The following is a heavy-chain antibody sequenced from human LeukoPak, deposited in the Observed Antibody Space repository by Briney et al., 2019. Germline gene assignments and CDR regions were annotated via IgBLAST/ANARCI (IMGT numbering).Heavy chain of an antibody. V-gene: IGHV5-51*01. Sequence: GESLKISCKGSGYSFTTYGIGWVRQMPGKGLVWMGTIYLGDSNTRYSPSFQGQVTISGDKSLNTAYLQWSTLKASDTAMYYCARQGAAGKNDGSDIWGQGTMVTVSS. J-gene: IGHJ3*02. CDR3: ARQGAAGKNDGSDI. CDR2: IYLGDSNT. D-gene: IGHD6-13*01. CDR1: GYSFTTYG.